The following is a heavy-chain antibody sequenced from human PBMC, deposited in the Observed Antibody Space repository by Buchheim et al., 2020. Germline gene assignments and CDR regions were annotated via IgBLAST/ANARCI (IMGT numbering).Heavy chain of an antibody. CDR3: ASARDTGGYYYYGMDV. J-gene: IGHJ6*02. D-gene: IGHD5-18*01. Sequence: EVQLLESGGGVVRPGGSLRLSCAASGCTIDDYGLTWVRQHPGKGLEWVSGISWTGGTRGYADSVKGRFNIYRDNGKNSLYMRMNSLRVEDTALYYCASARDTGGYYYYGMDVWGQGTT. CDR1: GCTIDDYG. CDR2: ISWTGGTR. V-gene: IGHV3-20*04.